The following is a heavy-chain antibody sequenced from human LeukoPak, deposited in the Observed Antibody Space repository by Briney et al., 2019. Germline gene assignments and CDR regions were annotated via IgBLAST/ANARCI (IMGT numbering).Heavy chain of an antibody. V-gene: IGHV3-23*01. D-gene: IGHD3-10*01. CDR1: GFTFSSYA. J-gene: IGHJ4*02. CDR2: ITGSGGDT. CDR3: AKGSSGHRPYHFDS. Sequence: GGSLRLSCAASGFTFSSYAMSWVRQTPGEGLEWVSAITGSGGDTFHADSVSGRFTISRDNSKNTLYLQMNSLRAEDTAVYYCAKGSSGHRPYHFDSWGQGTLVTVSS.